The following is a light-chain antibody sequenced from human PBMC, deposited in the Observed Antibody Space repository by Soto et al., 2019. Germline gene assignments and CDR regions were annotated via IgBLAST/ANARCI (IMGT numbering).Light chain of an antibody. CDR3: QQYGSSLRT. Sequence: EIEVKKSRGTLCLAPGERGTLSCRASQSVSSSYLAWYQQKPGQAPRLLIYGASSRATGIPDRFSGSGSGTDFTLTISRLEPEDFAVFYCQQYGSSLRTFGQGTKVDIK. CDR2: GAS. J-gene: IGKJ1*01. V-gene: IGKV3-20*01. CDR1: QSVSSSY.